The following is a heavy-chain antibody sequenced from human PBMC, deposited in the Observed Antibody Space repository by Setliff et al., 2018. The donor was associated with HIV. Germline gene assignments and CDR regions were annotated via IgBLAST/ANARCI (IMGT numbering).Heavy chain of an antibody. CDR2: IYYSGST. CDR1: GGSISSSSHY. Sequence: SETLSLTCTVSGGSISSSSHYWGWIRQSPGKGLEWIGSIYYSGSTYYNPSLKSRVTISVDTSKNQFSLKLYSVTAADTSVYYCARRWGIRGYSSWGQGTLVTVSS. J-gene: IGHJ5*02. V-gene: IGHV4-39*01. CDR3: ARRWGIRGYSS. D-gene: IGHD5-18*01.